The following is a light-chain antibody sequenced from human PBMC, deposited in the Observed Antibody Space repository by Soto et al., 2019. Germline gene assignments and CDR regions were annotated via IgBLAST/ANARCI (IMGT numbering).Light chain of an antibody. CDR2: GNN. Sequence: QSVLTQPPSASGTPGQRVSISCSGGSSNIGSGYDVHWYQQLPGTAPKLLIYGNNNRPSGVPDRFSGSKSGTSASLAITGLQGEDEAEYYCQSYDSTLSGSEVVFGGGTKLTVL. CDR3: QSYDSTLSGSEVV. CDR1: SSNIGSGYD. V-gene: IGLV1-40*01. J-gene: IGLJ2*01.